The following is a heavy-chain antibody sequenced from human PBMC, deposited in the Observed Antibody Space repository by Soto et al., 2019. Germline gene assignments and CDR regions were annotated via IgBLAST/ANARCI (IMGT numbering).Heavy chain of an antibody. V-gene: IGHV1-3*01. D-gene: IGHD5-12*01. CDR2: IHAGNGYT. J-gene: IGHJ3*02. Sequence: QVQLVQSGAQLKKPGASVKVSCKASGYTFDNYALHWVRQAPGRRLEWMGWIHAGNGYTKYSQSFQSRVSITRDKSASTVHMALSSLRSEDTSVCYCARVQYSGYDFKLAFEIWGQGTMVTVSS. CDR3: ARVQYSGYDFKLAFEI. CDR1: GYTFDNYA.